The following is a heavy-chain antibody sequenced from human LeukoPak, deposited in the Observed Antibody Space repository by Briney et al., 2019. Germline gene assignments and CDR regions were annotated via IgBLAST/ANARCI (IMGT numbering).Heavy chain of an antibody. D-gene: IGHD3-10*01. V-gene: IGHV3-21*01. Sequence: PGGSLRLSCAASGFTFSSYSMNWVRQAPGKGLAWVSSISSSSSYIYYADSVKGRFTISRDNAKNSLYLQMNSLRAEDTAVYYCARDSLATRPIYGSGSYAMANAFDIWGQGTMVTVSS. CDR2: ISSSSSYI. CDR3: ARDSLATRPIYGSGSYAMANAFDI. CDR1: GFTFSSYS. J-gene: IGHJ3*02.